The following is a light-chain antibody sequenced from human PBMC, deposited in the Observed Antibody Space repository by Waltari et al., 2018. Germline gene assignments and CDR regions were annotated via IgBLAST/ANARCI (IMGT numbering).Light chain of an antibody. CDR3: RKYDSIPPFP. Sequence: DIQMTQSPSSMSASVGDRVTITCRASQGISNYLALYQQKPGKAPKLLIYAASTLQSGVPSRCSSSGSDTDFLLALSNLQPADAAAYYCRKYDSIPPFPFGPGTKVDIK. V-gene: IGKV1-27*01. CDR2: AAS. J-gene: IGKJ3*01. CDR1: QGISNY.